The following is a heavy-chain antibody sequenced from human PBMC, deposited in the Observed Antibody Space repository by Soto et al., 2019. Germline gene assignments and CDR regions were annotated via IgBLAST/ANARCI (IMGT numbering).Heavy chain of an antibody. CDR1: GFTFSHAW. V-gene: IGHV3-15*01. Sequence: GGSLRLSCAASGFTFSHAWMSWVRQAPGKGLEWVGRIKSKADGETKDYGAPVRGRFTISRDDSKDTLYLQMNSLRIEDTAVYYCCVVKRRDQYSTSGYWFDPWGPGTLVTVSS. D-gene: IGHD2-15*01. CDR3: CVVKRRDQYSTSGYWFDP. J-gene: IGHJ5*02. CDR2: IKSKADGETK.